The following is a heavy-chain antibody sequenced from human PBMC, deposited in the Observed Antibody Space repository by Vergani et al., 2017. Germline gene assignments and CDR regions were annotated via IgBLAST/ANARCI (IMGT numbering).Heavy chain of an antibody. V-gene: IGHV3-30*18. CDR2: ISYDGSNK. CDR3: VQENPSSRGDY. D-gene: IGHD6-6*01. J-gene: IGHJ4*02. CDR1: GFTFSSYG. Sequence: QVQLVESGGGVVQPGRSLRLSCAASGFTFSSYGMHWVRQAPGKGLEWVAVISYDGSNKYYADSVKGRFTISRDNSKNTLYLQMNALRSDDSAIYYCVQENPSSRGDYWGQGTLVTVSS.